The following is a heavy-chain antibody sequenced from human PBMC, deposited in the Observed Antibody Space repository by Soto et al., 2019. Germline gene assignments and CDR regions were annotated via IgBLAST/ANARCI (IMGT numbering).Heavy chain of an antibody. Sequence: QVQLQESGPGLVKPSGTLSVTCAVSGGSISSSNWWTWVRQPPGKGLEWIGEIYHSGTTNYNPSLKSRVVISGDRCRNHLSLTLSSVTPAGTVVYYCAIPATSDFGYWGQGILVTVSS. CDR1: GGSISSSNW. V-gene: IGHV4-4*02. CDR3: AIPATSDFGY. J-gene: IGHJ4*02. D-gene: IGHD4-4*01. CDR2: IYHSGTT.